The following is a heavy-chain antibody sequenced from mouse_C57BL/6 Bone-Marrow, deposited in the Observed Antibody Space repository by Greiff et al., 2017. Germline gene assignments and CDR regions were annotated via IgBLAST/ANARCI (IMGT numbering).Heavy chain of an antibody. Sequence: VQLQQSGPELVKPGASVKISCKASGYSFTGYYMNWVKQSPEKSLEWIGEINPSTGGTTYNQKFKAKATLTVAKSSSTAYMQLKSLTSEDSAVYYCAREGVYYYGSSWDYWGQGTTLTVSS. J-gene: IGHJ2*01. CDR1: GYSFTGYY. CDR2: INPSTGGT. D-gene: IGHD1-1*01. V-gene: IGHV1-42*01. CDR3: AREGVYYYGSSWDY.